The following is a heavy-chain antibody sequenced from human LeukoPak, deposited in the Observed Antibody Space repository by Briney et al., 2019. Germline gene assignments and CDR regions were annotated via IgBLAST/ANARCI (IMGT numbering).Heavy chain of an antibody. D-gene: IGHD6-13*01. CDR3: ARVGQQLDY. CDR1: GFTFGTFI. J-gene: IGHJ4*02. V-gene: IGHV3-21*01. Sequence: GGSLRLSCAASGFTFGTFIMNWVRQAPGKGLEWVSSISSSSVYTDYADSVKGRFTISRDNAKNSLYLQMNSLRAEDTAVYYCARVGQQLDYWGQGALVTVSS. CDR2: ISSSSVYT.